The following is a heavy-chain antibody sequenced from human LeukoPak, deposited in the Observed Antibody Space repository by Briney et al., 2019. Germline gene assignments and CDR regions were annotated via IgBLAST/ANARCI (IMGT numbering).Heavy chain of an antibody. J-gene: IGHJ1*01. CDR2: IAQDGSEK. V-gene: IGHV3-7*01. D-gene: IGHD2-21*02. CDR3: TTAMEVTAILYFQH. CDR1: GFTFGNYW. Sequence: GGSLRLSCVAYGFTFGNYWMNWVRQAPGKGLEWVANIAQDGSEKYYVDSVKGRFTISRDNAKNSLYLQMNSLRAEDTAVYYCTTAMEVTAILYFQHWGQGTLVTVSS.